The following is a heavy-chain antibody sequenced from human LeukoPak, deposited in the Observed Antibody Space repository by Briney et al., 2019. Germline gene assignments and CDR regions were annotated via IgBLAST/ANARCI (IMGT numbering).Heavy chain of an antibody. CDR2: IKEDGSEK. CDR1: GFTFSTYW. CDR3: ARDSSGYQ. V-gene: IGHV3-7*01. J-gene: IGHJ4*02. Sequence: GGSLRLSCAASGFTFSTYWMIWVRQAPGKGLEWVANIKEDGSEKYYGDSVKGRFTISRDNAKNSLYRQMNSLRAEDTAVYYCARDSSGYQWGQGTLVTVSS. D-gene: IGHD3-22*01.